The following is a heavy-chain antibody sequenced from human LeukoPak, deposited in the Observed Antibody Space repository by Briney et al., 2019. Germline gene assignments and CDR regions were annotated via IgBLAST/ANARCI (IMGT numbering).Heavy chain of an antibody. CDR1: GFTVSSNY. CDR3: ASVVVPAAMDDAFDI. Sequence: GGSLRLSCAASGFTVSSNYMSWVRQAPGKGLEWVSVIYSGGSTYYADSVKGRFTISRDNFKNTLYLQMNSLRAEDTAVYYCASVVVPAAMDDAFDIWGQGTMVTVSS. J-gene: IGHJ3*02. V-gene: IGHV3-66*01. D-gene: IGHD2-2*01. CDR2: IYSGGST.